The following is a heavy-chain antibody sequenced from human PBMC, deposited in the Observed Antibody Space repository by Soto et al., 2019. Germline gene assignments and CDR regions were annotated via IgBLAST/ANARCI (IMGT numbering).Heavy chain of an antibody. Sequence: EVQLLESGGGFVQPGGSLRLSCAASGFTFSSYAMRWVRQAPGKGLEWVSAISGSGDSTYYADSVKGRFTISRDNSKNTLYLQLNSLRAEDTAVYYWARRGSGSDYDYWGQGTLVTVSS. CDR2: ISGSGDST. V-gene: IGHV3-23*01. CDR1: GFTFSSYA. CDR3: ARRGSGSDYDY. J-gene: IGHJ4*02. D-gene: IGHD1-26*01.